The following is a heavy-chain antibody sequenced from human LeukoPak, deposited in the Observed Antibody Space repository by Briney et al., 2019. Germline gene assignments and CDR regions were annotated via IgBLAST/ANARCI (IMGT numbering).Heavy chain of an antibody. CDR2: ISGSGGST. Sequence: GGSLRLSCAASGFTFSSYAMSWVRQAPGKGLEWVSAISGSGGSTYYADSVKGRFTISRDNSKNTLYLQMTSLRAEDTAVYYCAKDVGITMVRGVVSPNAFDIWGQGTMVTVSS. CDR3: AKDVGITMVRGVVSPNAFDI. D-gene: IGHD3-10*01. V-gene: IGHV3-23*01. CDR1: GFTFSSYA. J-gene: IGHJ3*02.